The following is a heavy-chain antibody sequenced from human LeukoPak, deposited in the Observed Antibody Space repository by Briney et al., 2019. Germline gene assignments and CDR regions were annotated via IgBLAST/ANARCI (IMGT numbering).Heavy chain of an antibody. Sequence: GGSLRLSCAASGFTFSSYSMNWVRQAPGKGLEWVSYISSSGSTIYYADSVKGRFTISRDNAKNSLYLQMNSLRAEDTAVYYCALELGYGPFDIWGQGTMVTVSS. CDR2: ISSSGSTI. CDR3: ALELGYGPFDI. V-gene: IGHV3-48*04. D-gene: IGHD5-18*01. J-gene: IGHJ3*02. CDR1: GFTFSSYS.